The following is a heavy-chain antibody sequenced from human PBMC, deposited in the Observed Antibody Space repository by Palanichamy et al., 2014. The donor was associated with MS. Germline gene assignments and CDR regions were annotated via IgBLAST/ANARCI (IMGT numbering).Heavy chain of an antibody. CDR3: ATDLWRWSSSWFSPSYYYYGMDV. V-gene: IGHV1-24*01. J-gene: IGHJ6*02. CDR1: GYTLTELS. D-gene: IGHD6-13*01. CDR2: FDPEDGET. Sequence: LVQSGAEVKKPGASVKVSCKVSGYTLTELSMHWVRQAPGKGLEWMGGFDPEDGETIYAQKFQGRVTMTEDTSTDTAYMELSSLRSEDTAVYYCATDLWRWSSSWFSPSYYYYGMDVWGQGTTVTVSS.